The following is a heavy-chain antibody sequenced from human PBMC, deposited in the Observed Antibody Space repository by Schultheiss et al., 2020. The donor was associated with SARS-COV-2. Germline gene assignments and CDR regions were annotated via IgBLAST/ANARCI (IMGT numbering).Heavy chain of an antibody. V-gene: IGHV4-31*03. J-gene: IGHJ4*02. CDR1: GGSISSGGYY. Sequence: SQTLSLTCTVSGGSISSGGYYWSWIRQHPGKGLEWIGYIYYSGSTYYNPSLKSRVTISVDTSKNQFSLKLSSVTAADTAVYYCARQEEGSGWYGYWGQGTLVTVSS. D-gene: IGHD6-19*01. CDR2: IYYSGST. CDR3: ARQEEGSGWYGY.